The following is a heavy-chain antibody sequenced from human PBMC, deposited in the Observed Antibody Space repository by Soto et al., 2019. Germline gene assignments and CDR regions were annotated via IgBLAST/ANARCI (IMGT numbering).Heavy chain of an antibody. CDR2: ISGSGGST. J-gene: IGHJ6*03. Sequence: GGSLRLSCAASGFTFSSFAMSWVRQAPGKGLEWVSVISGSGGSTYYADSVKGRFTISRDNSKNTLYLQMNSLRAEDTAVYYCAKSPLFYYYYMDVWGKGTTVTVSS. CDR1: GFTFSSFA. V-gene: IGHV3-23*01. D-gene: IGHD2-21*01. CDR3: AKSPLFYYYYMDV.